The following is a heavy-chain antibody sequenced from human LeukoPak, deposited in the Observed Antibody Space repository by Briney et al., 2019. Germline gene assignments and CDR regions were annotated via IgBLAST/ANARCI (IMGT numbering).Heavy chain of an antibody. J-gene: IGHJ5*02. CDR3: AKELLEYSCSGGFDP. Sequence: GGSLRLPCAASGFTSDDYTMHWVRQAPGKGLEWVSLITWDGGSTYYADSVKGRFTISRDNSKNSLYLQMNSLRTEDTALYYCAKELLEYSCSGGFDPWGQGTLVTVSS. CDR2: ITWDGGST. CDR1: GFTSDDYT. D-gene: IGHD6-6*01. V-gene: IGHV3-43*01.